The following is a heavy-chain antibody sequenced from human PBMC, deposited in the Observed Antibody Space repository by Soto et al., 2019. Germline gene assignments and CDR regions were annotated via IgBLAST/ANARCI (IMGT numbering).Heavy chain of an antibody. CDR3: AKDLRTTISDYGMDV. V-gene: IGHV3-30*18. CDR2: ISYDETNE. CDR1: GFTFGSHG. J-gene: IGHJ6*02. Sequence: QVQLVESGGGLVQPGGSLRLTCVASGFTFGSHGMHWVRQAPGKGLEWVAVISYDETNEHYVDSVKGRFTISRDNSNSILYLQMNRLRPEDTAVYNCAKDLRTTISDYGMDVWGQGTTVTVSS.